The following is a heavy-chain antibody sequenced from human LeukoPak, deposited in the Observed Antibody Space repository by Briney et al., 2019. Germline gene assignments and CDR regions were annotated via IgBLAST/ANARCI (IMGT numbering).Heavy chain of an antibody. D-gene: IGHD3-22*01. CDR2: IKSKTDGGTT. V-gene: IGHV3-15*01. CDR1: GFTFSNAW. Sequence: GGSLRLSCAASGFTFSNAWMSWVRQAPGKGLEWVGRIKSKTDGGTTDYAAPVKGRFTISRDNSKNTLYLQMNSLRAEDTAVYYCAKDIGKGGYWDYYYYGMDVWGQGTTVTVSS. CDR3: AKDIGKGGYWDYYYYGMDV. J-gene: IGHJ6*02.